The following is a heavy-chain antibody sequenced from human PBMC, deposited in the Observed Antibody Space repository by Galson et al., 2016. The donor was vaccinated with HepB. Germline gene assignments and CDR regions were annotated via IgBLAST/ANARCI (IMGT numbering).Heavy chain of an antibody. CDR2: ISGGGGSR. V-gene: IGHV3-23*01. CDR3: AKDAALLSFGEPQGFDP. Sequence: SLRLSCAASGFTFGDYWMTWVRQAPGKGLEWVSVISGGGGSRYYADSVKGRFPVSRDNSKDTLHLQMGSLRAEDTAVYFCAKDAALLSFGEPQGFDPWGQGTLVTVSS. CDR1: GFTFGDYW. J-gene: IGHJ5*02. D-gene: IGHD3-10*01.